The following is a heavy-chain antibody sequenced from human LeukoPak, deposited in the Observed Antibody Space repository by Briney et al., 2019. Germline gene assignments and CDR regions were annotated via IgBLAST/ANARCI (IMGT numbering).Heavy chain of an antibody. D-gene: IGHD2-21*02. CDR1: GFSFDDYA. CDR2: ISGSGGST. Sequence: PGGSLRLSCAASGFSFDDYAMHWVRQAPGKGLEWVAGISGSGGSTYYADSVKGRFTISRDNSKNTLYLQMNSLRAEDTAVYYCAKSHHVTAIDYWGQGTLVTVSS. J-gene: IGHJ4*02. CDR3: AKSHHVTAIDY. V-gene: IGHV3-23*01.